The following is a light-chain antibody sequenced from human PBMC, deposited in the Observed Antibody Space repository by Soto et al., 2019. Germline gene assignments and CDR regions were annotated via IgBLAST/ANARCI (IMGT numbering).Light chain of an antibody. CDR1: QNISSF. V-gene: IGKV3-11*01. J-gene: IGKJ1*01. Sequence: EIVLTQSPATLSLSPGERATLSCRASQNISSFLGWYQQRPGQAPRLLIYDASNRATDIPARFSGSGSGTDFTLTISSLEPEDFAVYYRQHQNNWLWTFGQGTKLEMK. CDR3: QHQNNWLWT. CDR2: DAS.